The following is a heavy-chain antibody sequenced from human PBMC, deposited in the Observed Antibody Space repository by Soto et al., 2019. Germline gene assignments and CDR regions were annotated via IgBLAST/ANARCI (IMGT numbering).Heavy chain of an antibody. J-gene: IGHJ4*02. CDR3: ARDYDSSGDY. Sequence: QLQLQESGPGLVKPSETLSLTCTVSGGSISTSSYYWGWIRQPPGKGLEWIGSIYYSGSTYYNPPLKSRVTISVDTSKNHFSLKLSSVTAADTAVYYCARDYDSSGDYWGQGTLVTVSS. V-gene: IGHV4-39*02. CDR1: GGSISTSSYY. CDR2: IYYSGST. D-gene: IGHD3-22*01.